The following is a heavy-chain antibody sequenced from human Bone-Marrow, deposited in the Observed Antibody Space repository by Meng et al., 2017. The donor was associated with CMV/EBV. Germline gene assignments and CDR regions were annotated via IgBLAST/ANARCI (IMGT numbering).Heavy chain of an antibody. CDR3: ARDNVDGYYYDTWGDY. Sequence: GGSLRLPCAASGFTFSDYYMSWIRQAPGKGPEWVSYISSSAGIIYYADSVKGRFTISRDNAKNSLYLQMNSLRAEDTAVYFCARDNVDGYYYDTWGDYWGPGPLVTRYS. V-gene: IGHV3-11*01. D-gene: IGHD3-22*01. J-gene: IGHJ4*02. CDR1: GFTFSDYY. CDR2: ISSSAGII.